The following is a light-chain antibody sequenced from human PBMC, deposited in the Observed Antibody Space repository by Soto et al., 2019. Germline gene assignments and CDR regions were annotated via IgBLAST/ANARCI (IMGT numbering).Light chain of an antibody. CDR2: EDS. J-gene: IGLJ3*02. CDR3: QVWDTASDHWV. CDR1: DIESKN. Sequence: SYELTQPPSVSVAPGQTARIPCGGKDIESKNVQWYQQKPGQAPVLVVYEDSDRPSGIPERLSGSNSDSTATLTISRVEAGDEADYYCQVWDTASDHWVFGGGTKLTVL. V-gene: IGLV3-21*02.